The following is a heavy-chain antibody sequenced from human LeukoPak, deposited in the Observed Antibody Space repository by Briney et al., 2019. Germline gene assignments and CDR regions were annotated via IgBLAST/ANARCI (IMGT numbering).Heavy chain of an antibody. D-gene: IGHD3-22*01. CDR2: IWYDGSNK. J-gene: IGHJ4*02. Sequence: GGSLRLSCAASGFPWSSYGMHWVRQAPGKGLEWVAVIWYDGSNKNYADSLKGRFTISRDNSKNTLYLQMDSLRAEDTAVYYCARARDNYDRSGFSALDYWGQGTLVTVSS. CDR1: GFPWSSYG. V-gene: IGHV3-33*01. CDR3: ARARDNYDRSGFSALDY.